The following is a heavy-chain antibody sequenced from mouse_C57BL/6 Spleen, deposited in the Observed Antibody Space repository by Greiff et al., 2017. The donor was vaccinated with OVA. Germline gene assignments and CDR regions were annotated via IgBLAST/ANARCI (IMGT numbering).Heavy chain of an antibody. CDR3: TREGDYDVGYFDV. J-gene: IGHJ1*03. CDR1: GYTFTDYE. CDR2: IDPETGGT. Sequence: QVQLKESGAELVRPGASVTLSCKASGYTFTDYEMHWVKQTPVHGLEWIGAIDPETGGTAYNQKFKGKAILTADKSSSTAYMELRSLTSEDSAVYYCTREGDYDVGYFDVWGTGTTVTVSS. V-gene: IGHV1-15*01. D-gene: IGHD2-4*01.